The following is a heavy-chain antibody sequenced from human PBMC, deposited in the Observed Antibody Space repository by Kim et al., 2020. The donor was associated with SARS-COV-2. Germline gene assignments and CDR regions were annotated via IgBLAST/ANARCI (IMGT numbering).Heavy chain of an antibody. D-gene: IGHD3-22*01. CDR2: MXXNSGNT. Sequence: ASVKVSCKASGYTFTSYDINWVRQATGQGLEXXGWMXXNSGNTGYAQRFQGRVTXXRNTXINTXXMELXXLTSXATAXXYCAXXWLAXYFGXXVWGXXTTXXVSS. J-gene: IGHJ6*02. CDR1: GYTFTSYD. CDR3: AXXWLAXYFGXXV. V-gene: IGHV1-8*01.